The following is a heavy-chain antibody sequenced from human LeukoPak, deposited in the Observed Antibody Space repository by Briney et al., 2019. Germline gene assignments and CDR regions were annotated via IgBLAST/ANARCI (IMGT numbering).Heavy chain of an antibody. CDR1: GGSISSGGYY. CDR2: IYHSGST. V-gene: IGHV4-30-2*01. Sequence: SETLSLTCTVSGGSISSGGYYWSWIRQPPGKGLEWIGYIYHSGSTYYNPSLKSRVTISVDRSKNQFSLKLSSVTAADTAVYYCASGVQYDFWSGYYPFDYWGQGTLVTVSS. J-gene: IGHJ4*02. CDR3: ASGVQYDFWSGYYPFDY. D-gene: IGHD3-3*01.